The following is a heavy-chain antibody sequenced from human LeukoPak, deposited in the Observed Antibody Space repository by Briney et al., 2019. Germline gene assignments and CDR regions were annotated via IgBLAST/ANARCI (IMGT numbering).Heavy chain of an antibody. D-gene: IGHD1-26*01. J-gene: IGHJ5*01. CDR1: SDSISSYY. Sequence: KPSETLSLTCTVSSDSISSYYWNWIRQPPGKGLEWIAYINYRGATNYNPSLKTRVTISADTSKIQFSLKLTSVTAADTAVYYCASGRHNWFDSWGQGTLVTVSS. CDR2: INYRGAT. CDR3: ASGRHNWFDS. V-gene: IGHV4-59*01.